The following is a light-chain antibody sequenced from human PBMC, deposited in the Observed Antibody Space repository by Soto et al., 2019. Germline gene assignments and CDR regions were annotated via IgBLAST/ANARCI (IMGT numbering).Light chain of an antibody. J-gene: IGKJ4*01. CDR2: GAS. V-gene: IGKV3-20*01. Sequence: EIVLTQSPGTLSLSLGDRATLSCRASQSVYSSYLAWYQQKPGQPPRLLISGASSRATGIPDRFSGSGSGTDFTLTISRLEPEDCALYYCQQYGNSPPLTFGGGTKVEIK. CDR1: QSVYSSY. CDR3: QQYGNSPPLT.